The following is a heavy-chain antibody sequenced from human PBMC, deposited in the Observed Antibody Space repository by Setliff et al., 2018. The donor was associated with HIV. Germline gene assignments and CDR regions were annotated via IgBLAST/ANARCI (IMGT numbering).Heavy chain of an antibody. J-gene: IGHJ4*02. V-gene: IGHV4-59*08. CDR1: GGSISSYY. CDR3: ARQHSESRDFDY. CDR2: IYYSGST. D-gene: IGHD3-22*01. Sequence: SETLSLTCTVSGGSISSYYWSWIRQPPGKGLEWIGYIYYSGSTNYNPSLKSRVTISGDTSKKQFSLKLRAVTAADSAVYYCARQHSESRDFDYWGQGTLVTVSS.